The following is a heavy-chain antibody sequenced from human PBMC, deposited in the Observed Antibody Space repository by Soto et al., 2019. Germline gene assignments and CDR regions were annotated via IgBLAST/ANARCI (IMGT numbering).Heavy chain of an antibody. D-gene: IGHD3-16*01. CDR1: GGTFSSYA. Sequence: QVQLVQSGAEVKKPGSSVKVSCKASGGTFSSYAISWVRQAPGQGLEWMGGLIPIFGTANYAQKFQGRVTITADESTSTAHMDRSSLRPEDTAVYYCARPRAAVLGRVSYYGMDVWGQGTTVTVSS. CDR2: LIPIFGTA. J-gene: IGHJ6*02. CDR3: ARPRAAVLGRVSYYGMDV. V-gene: IGHV1-69*12.